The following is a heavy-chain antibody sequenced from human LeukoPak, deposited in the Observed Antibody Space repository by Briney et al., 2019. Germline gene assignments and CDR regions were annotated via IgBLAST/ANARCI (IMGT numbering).Heavy chain of an antibody. CDR3: ARGLGDSSGYYFGYFDY. CDR1: GFTFSGSN. J-gene: IGHJ4*02. CDR2: IYSGGST. V-gene: IGHV3-66*01. Sequence: GGSLRLSCAASGFTFSGSNMNWVRQAPGKGLEWVSVIYSGGSTYYADSVKGRFTISRDNSKNTLYLQMNSLRAEDTAVYYCARGLGDSSGYYFGYFDYWGQGTLVTVSS. D-gene: IGHD3-22*01.